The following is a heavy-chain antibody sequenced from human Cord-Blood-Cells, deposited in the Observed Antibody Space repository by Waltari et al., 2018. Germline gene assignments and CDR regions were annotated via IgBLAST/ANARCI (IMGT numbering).Heavy chain of an antibody. CDR1: GGYISRSTYD. V-gene: IGHV4-39*01. CDR2: IYYSGST. Sequence: QLQLQVSGPGLVQPLETLCLTCTLPGGYISRSTYDCGWVRRSPGKGLEWIGSIYYSGSTYYNPSLKSRVTISVDTSKNQFSLKLSSVTAADTAVYYCARHVAVAGLGPLDAFDIWGQGTMVTVSS. CDR3: ARHVAVAGLGPLDAFDI. J-gene: IGHJ3*02. D-gene: IGHD6-19*01.